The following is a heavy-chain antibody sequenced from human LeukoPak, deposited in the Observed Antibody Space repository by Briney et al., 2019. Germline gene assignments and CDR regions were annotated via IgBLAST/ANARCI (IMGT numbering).Heavy chain of an antibody. D-gene: IGHD2-2*01. CDR3: TRDQRKYCSRTTCFVFDI. CDR1: GFTVSSNY. CDR2: IYSGGST. Sequence: PGGSLRLSCAASGFTVSSNYMSWVRQAPGKGPEWVSVIYSGGSTYYAHSVKGRFAVSRDNSKKTLYLQLNSLRAEDTAVYYCTRDQRKYCSRTTCFVFDIWGQGTVVSVSS. J-gene: IGHJ3*02. V-gene: IGHV3-53*01.